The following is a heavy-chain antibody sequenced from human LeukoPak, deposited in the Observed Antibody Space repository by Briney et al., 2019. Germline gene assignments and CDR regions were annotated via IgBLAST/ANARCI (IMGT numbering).Heavy chain of an antibody. J-gene: IGHJ3*02. CDR2: IYPADSDT. CDR1: GYTFPNYW. D-gene: IGHD6-13*01. CDR3: ATALAQTHAFDI. V-gene: IGHV5-51*04. Sequence: GESLKISCKGSGYTFPNYWIIWVRQMPGKGLEWMGIIYPADSDTRYSPSFQGQVTVSADRPTSTAYLQWSSLKASDTAMYYCATALAQTHAFDIWGQGTLVTVSS.